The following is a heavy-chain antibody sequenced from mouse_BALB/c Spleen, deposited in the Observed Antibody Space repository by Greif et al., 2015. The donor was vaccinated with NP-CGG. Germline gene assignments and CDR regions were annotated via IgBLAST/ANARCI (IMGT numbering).Heavy chain of an antibody. CDR3: ARDLYYGNYDYFDY. Sequence: VKLMESGPGLVAPSQSLSITCTVSGFSLTSYGVHWVRQPPGKGLEWLGVIWAGGSTNYNSALMSRLSISKDNSKSQVFLKMNSLQTDDTAMYYCARDLYYGNYDYFDYWGQGTTLTVSS. D-gene: IGHD2-1*01. V-gene: IGHV2-9*02. CDR1: GFSLTSYG. J-gene: IGHJ2*01. CDR2: IWAGGST.